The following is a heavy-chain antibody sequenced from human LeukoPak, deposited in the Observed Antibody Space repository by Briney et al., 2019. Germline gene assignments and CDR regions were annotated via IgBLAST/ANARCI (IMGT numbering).Heavy chain of an antibody. CDR1: GFTFTNYW. J-gene: IGHJ4*02. Sequence: GGSLRLSCAASGFTFTNYWMHWVRQAPGKGLEWVAVISYDGSNKYYADSVKGRFTISRDNSKNTLYLQMNSLRAEDTAVYYCAKDRAVGRFLEWLLDWGQGTLVTVSS. CDR3: AKDRAVGRFLEWLLD. V-gene: IGHV3-30*18. CDR2: ISYDGSNK. D-gene: IGHD3-3*01.